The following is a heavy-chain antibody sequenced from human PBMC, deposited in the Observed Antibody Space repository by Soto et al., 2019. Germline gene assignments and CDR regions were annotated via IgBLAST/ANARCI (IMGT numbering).Heavy chain of an antibody. CDR2: ISSGGGST. CDR1: GLTFSSYA. D-gene: IGHD3-22*01. Sequence: EVQLLESGGGLVQPGGSLRLSCAASGLTFSSYAMNWVRQAPGKGLELVSGISSGGGSTYYAGSVKARFTVSRDKFMNTLFLQLITLRAADTALYYCAKNPPAPYHYDMTGYKVYLDLWGRVTLVTVAA. J-gene: IGHJ2*01. CDR3: AKNPPAPYHYDMTGYKVYLDL. V-gene: IGHV3-23*01.